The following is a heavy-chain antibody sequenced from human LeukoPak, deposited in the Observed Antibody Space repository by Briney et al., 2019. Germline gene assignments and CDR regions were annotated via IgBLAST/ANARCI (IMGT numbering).Heavy chain of an antibody. J-gene: IGHJ4*02. CDR2: IYTSGST. V-gene: IGHV4-61*02. CDR3: AGGDSGYSSGWYRFDY. D-gene: IGHD6-19*01. CDR1: GGSISSGSYY. Sequence: NPSETLSLTCTVSGGSISSGSYYWSWIRQPAGKGLEWIGRIYTSGSTNYHPSLKSRVTISVDTSKNQFSLKLSSVTAADTAVYYCAGGDSGYSSGWYRFDYWGQGTLVTVSS.